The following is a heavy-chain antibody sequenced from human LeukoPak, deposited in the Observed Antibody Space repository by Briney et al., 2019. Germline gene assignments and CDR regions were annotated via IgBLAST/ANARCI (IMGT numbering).Heavy chain of an antibody. CDR3: ARAKGDY. Sequence: SETLSLTCTVSGGSISSASYYWSWIRQPAGKGLQWIGRIYTSGTTNYNPSLKSRVTMSVDTSKNQFSLRLSSVTPADTAVYYCARAKGDYWGQGTLVTVSS. CDR1: GGSISSASYY. J-gene: IGHJ4*02. CDR2: IYTSGTT. V-gene: IGHV4-61*02.